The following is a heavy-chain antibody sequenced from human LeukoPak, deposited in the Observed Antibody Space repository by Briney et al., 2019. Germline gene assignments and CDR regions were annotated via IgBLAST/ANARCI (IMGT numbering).Heavy chain of an antibody. J-gene: IGHJ4*02. Sequence: PGGSLRLSCAASGFTCSSYVMSWVRQAPGKGLEWVSAISGSGGSTYYADSVKGRFTISRDNSKNTLYLQMNSLRAEDTAVYYCAKDKFNQPEGLFVYWGQRTLVTVSS. CDR2: ISGSGGST. V-gene: IGHV3-23*01. CDR3: AKDKFNQPEGLFVY. CDR1: GFTCSSYV. D-gene: IGHD2-2*01.